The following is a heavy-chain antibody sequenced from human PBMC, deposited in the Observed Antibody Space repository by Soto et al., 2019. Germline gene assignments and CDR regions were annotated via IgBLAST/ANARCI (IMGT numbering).Heavy chain of an antibody. J-gene: IGHJ5*01. V-gene: IGHV5-51*01. D-gene: IGHD3-9*01. CDR1: GYSFTNYW. Sequence: GESLKISCRASGYSFTNYWIVWVRQTPGKGLEWMGIIFPGDSDTRYSPSFQGQVTISADKSISTAFMQWSSLKASDTAMYYCARHYSNYFILNGYPLPFYSCGRGTLVTVSS. CDR3: ARHYSNYFILNGYPLPFYS. CDR2: IFPGDSDT.